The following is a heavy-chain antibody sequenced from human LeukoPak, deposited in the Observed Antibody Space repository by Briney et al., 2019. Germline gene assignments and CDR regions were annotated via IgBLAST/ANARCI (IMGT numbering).Heavy chain of an antibody. D-gene: IGHD6-13*01. Sequence: PSETLSLTCTVSGGSISSGSYYWSWIRQPAGKGLEWIGRIYTSGGTNYNPSLKSRVTISVDTSKNQFSLKLSSVTAADTAVYYCARGRIAAAGSQYFDYWGQGTLVTVSS. CDR2: IYTSGGT. J-gene: IGHJ4*02. CDR1: GGSISSGSYY. CDR3: ARGRIAAAGSQYFDY. V-gene: IGHV4-61*02.